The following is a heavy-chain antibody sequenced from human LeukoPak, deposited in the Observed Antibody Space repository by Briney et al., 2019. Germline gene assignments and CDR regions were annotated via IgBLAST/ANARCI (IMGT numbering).Heavy chain of an antibody. CDR1: GGSISSYY. D-gene: IGHD3-16*01. Sequence: SETLSLTCTVSGGSISSYYWSWIRQPPGKGLEWIGYIYYGGSTNYNPSLKSRVTISVDASKNQFSLKLSSVTAADTAVYYCASGGEDSFDYWGQGTLVTVSS. CDR2: IYYGGST. V-gene: IGHV4-59*01. J-gene: IGHJ4*02. CDR3: ASGGEDSFDY.